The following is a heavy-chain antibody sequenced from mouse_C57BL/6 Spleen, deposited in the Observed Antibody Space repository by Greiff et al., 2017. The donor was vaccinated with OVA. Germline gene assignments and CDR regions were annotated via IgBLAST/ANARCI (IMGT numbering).Heavy chain of an antibody. J-gene: IGHJ4*01. CDR3: ARRLYAMDY. D-gene: IGHD3-2*02. CDR2: IYPGSGST. CDR1: GYTFTSYW. V-gene: IGHV1-55*01. Sequence: VQLQQPGAELVKPGASVKMSCKASGYTFTSYWINWVKQRPGQGLEWIGDIYPGSGSTNYNEKFKGKATLTVDTSSSTAYMQLSSLTSEDSAVYYCARRLYAMDYWGQGTSVTVSS.